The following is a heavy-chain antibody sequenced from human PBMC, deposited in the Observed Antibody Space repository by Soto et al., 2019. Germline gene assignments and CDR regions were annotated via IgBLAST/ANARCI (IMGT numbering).Heavy chain of an antibody. V-gene: IGHV1-69*05. J-gene: IGHJ1*01. CDR1: VGTFSSYA. Sequence: STLKVSCKASVGTFSSYAISWVRQAPGQGLEWMGGIIPIFGTANYAQKLQGRVTMTTDTSTSTAYMELRSLRSDDTAVYYCARSGYSYGWESFQHWGQGTLVTVSS. D-gene: IGHD5-18*01. CDR3: ARSGYSYGWESFQH. CDR2: IIPIFGTA.